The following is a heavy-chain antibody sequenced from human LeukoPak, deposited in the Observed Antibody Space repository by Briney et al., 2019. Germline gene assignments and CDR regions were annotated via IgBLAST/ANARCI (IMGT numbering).Heavy chain of an antibody. CDR3: ARDWSSSWYTYYYYYYMDV. Sequence: ASVKVSCKPSVYTFTGYYMHWVRQAPGQGLEWMGWINPNSGGTNYAQKFQGRVTMTRDTSISTAYMELSRLRSDDTAVYYCARDWSSSWYTYYYYYYMDVWGKGTTVTVSS. CDR1: VYTFTGYY. CDR2: INPNSGGT. D-gene: IGHD6-13*01. V-gene: IGHV1-2*02. J-gene: IGHJ6*03.